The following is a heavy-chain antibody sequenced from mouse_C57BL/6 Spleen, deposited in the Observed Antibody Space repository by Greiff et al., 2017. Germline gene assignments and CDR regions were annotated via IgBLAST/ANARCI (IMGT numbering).Heavy chain of an antibody. CDR2: IRNKANGYTT. CDR3: ARYIAYFDV. Sequence: EVKLVESGGGLVQPGGSLSLSCAASGFTFTDYYMSWVRQPPGKALEWLGFIRNKANGYTTEYSASVKGRFTISRDNSQSILYLQMNALGAEDSATYYCARYIAYFDVWGTGTTVTVSS. J-gene: IGHJ1*03. CDR1: GFTFTDYY. V-gene: IGHV7-3*01.